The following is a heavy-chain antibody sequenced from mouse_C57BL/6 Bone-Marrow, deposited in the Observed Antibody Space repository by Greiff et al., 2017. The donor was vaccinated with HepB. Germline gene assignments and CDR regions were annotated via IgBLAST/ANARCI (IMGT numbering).Heavy chain of an antibody. CDR1: GYTFTSYW. D-gene: IGHD2-4*01. Sequence: QVQLQHPGAELVMPGASVKLSCKASGYTFTSYWMHWVKQRPGQGLEWIGEIDPSDSYTNYNQKFKGKSTLTVDKSSSTAYMQLSSLTSEDSAVYYCARDDYDGYYAMDYWGQGTSVTVSS. CDR3: ARDDYDGYYAMDY. CDR2: IDPSDSYT. J-gene: IGHJ4*01. V-gene: IGHV1-69*01.